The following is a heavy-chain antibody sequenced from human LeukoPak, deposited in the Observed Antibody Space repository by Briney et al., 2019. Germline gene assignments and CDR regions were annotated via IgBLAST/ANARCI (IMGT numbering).Heavy chain of an antibody. D-gene: IGHD3-16*01. V-gene: IGHV3-23*01. CDR3: AKEGVWGSYAPYYFDY. CDR2: ISGSGGST. Sequence: GGSLRLSCAASGFTFSSYAMSWVRQAPGKGLEWVSAISGSGGSTYYADSVKGPFTISRDNSKNTLYLQMNSLRAEDTAVYYCAKEGVWGSYAPYYFDYWGQGTLVTVSS. J-gene: IGHJ4*02. CDR1: GFTFSSYA.